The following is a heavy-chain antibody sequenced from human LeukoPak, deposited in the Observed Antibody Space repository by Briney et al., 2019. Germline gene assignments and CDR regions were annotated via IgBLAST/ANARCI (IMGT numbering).Heavy chain of an antibody. V-gene: IGHV4-34*01. CDR2: INHSGST. CDR3: ARANGGTGP. J-gene: IGHJ5*02. CDR1: GGSFSGYY. Sequence: SETLSLTCAAYGGSFSGYYWSWIRQPPGKGLEWIGEINHSGSTNYDPSLKSRVTISVDTSKNQFSLKLSSVTAADTAVYYCARANGGTGPWGQGTLVTVSS. D-gene: IGHD3/OR15-3a*01.